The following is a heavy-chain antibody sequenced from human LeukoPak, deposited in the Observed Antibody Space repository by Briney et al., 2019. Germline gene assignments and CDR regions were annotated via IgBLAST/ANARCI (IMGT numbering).Heavy chain of an antibody. D-gene: IGHD3-22*01. V-gene: IGHV3-23*01. CDR1: GFTFSSYT. Sequence: GGSLRLSCAASGFTFSSYTMSWVRQAPGKGLEWVSAINKSGGSTYYAGSVKGRFTISRDNAKNSLYLQMNSLRAEDTAVYYCATGRDRSQYWGQGTLVTVSS. CDR3: ATGRDRSQY. CDR2: INKSGGST. J-gene: IGHJ4*02.